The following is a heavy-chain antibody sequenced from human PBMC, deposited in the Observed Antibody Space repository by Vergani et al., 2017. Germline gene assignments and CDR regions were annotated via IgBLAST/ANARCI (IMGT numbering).Heavy chain of an antibody. CDR3: AIASILWGRDY. D-gene: IGHD2-21*01. J-gene: IGHJ4*02. CDR1: GFTFSSYG. V-gene: IGHV3-33*01. Sequence: QVQLVESGGGVVQPGRSLRLSCAASGFTFSSYGMHWVRQAPGKGLEWVAVIWYDGSNKYYADSVKGRFTISRDNSKNTLYLQMNSLRAEDTAVYYCAIASILWGRDYWGQGTLVTVS. CDR2: IWYDGSNK.